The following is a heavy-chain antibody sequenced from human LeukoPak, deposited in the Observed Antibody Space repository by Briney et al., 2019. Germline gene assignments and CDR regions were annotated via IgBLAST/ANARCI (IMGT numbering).Heavy chain of an antibody. V-gene: IGHV1-2*02. CDR2: INPKSGNT. D-gene: IGHD1-7*01. J-gene: IGHJ5*02. CDR1: GYTFTDHY. Sequence: ASVKVSCKASGYTFTDHYIHWVRQAPGQGLEWMGWINPKSGNTDYAQKFQGRVTMPRDTSITTAYMEVSRLTSDDTAIYYCARVNSNYAWFDPWGQGTLVTVST. CDR3: ARVNSNYAWFDP.